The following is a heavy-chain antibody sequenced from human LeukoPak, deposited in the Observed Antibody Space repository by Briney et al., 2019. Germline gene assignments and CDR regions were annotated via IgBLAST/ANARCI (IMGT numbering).Heavy chain of an antibody. D-gene: IGHD5-12*01. V-gene: IGHV3-72*01. Sequence: GGSLRLSCAASGFTFSEHYMDWVRQAPGKGLEWVGRIRNKANTYTPEYAASVKGRFTISRDDSQNSLYLQLSSLKSEYTAIYYCARGRGYTGYVDYWGQGTLVSVSS. J-gene: IGHJ4*02. CDR3: ARGRGYTGYVDY. CDR1: GFTFSEHY. CDR2: IRNKANTYTP.